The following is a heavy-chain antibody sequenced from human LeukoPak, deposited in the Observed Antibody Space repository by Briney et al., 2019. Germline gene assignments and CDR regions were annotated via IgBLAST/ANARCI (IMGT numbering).Heavy chain of an antibody. V-gene: IGHV3-23*01. CDR2: ISGSGGST. Sequence: GGSLRLPCTGSGFTFSTYAMSWVRQAPGKGLEWVSVISGSGGSTYYADPVKGRFTISRDNSKNTLYLQMSSLRAEDTAVYYCARDLGYSLGARSPWGQGTLVTVSS. CDR3: ARDLGYSLGARSP. J-gene: IGHJ1*01. CDR1: GFTFSTYA. D-gene: IGHD5-12*01.